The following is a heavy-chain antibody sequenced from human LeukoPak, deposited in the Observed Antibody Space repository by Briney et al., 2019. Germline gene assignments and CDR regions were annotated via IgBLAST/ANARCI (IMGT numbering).Heavy chain of an antibody. V-gene: IGHV3-53*01. CDR2: IYSGGST. D-gene: IGHD1-26*01. CDR3: ARPSGSYRADAFDI. Sequence: GGSLRLSCAASGFTVSSNYMSWVRQAPGKGLEWVSVIYSGGSTYYADSVKGRFTISRDNSKNTLYLQMNSLRAEDTAMYYCARPSGSYRADAFDIWGQGTMVTVSS. J-gene: IGHJ3*02. CDR1: GFTVSSNY.